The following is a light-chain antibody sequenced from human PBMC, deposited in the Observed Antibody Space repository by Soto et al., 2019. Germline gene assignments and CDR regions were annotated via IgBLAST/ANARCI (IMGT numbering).Light chain of an antibody. V-gene: IGKV3-15*01. CDR1: QSVSSS. Sequence: EIVMTQFPATLSVSPGESATLSCRASQSVSSSLACYQQIPGQAPRLLIYAASTRATGIPARFSGSGSGTEFTLTISSLQPDDFATYYCQQYNSYSSLTFGGGTKVDIK. CDR3: QQYNSYSSLT. J-gene: IGKJ4*01. CDR2: AAS.